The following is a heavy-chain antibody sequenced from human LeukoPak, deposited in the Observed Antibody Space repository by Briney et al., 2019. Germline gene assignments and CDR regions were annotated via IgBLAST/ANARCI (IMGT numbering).Heavy chain of an antibody. CDR3: ARGRYFDWPNGYYYYYMDV. CDR1: VSTFSSYA. D-gene: IGHD3-9*01. Sequence: SVKLSCKASVSTFSSYAISCVRQARGQGLEWMGGIILIFGTSNYAQKFQGRVTITTDESTSTAYMELSSLRSEDTAVYYCARGRYFDWPNGYYYYYMDVWGKGTTVTVSS. V-gene: IGHV1-69*05. J-gene: IGHJ6*03. CDR2: IILIFGTS.